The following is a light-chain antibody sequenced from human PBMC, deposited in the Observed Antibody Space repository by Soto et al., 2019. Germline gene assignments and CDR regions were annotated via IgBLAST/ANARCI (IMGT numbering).Light chain of an antibody. Sequence: DIQLTQSPSFLSASVGDRVTITCRASQGISSYLAWYQQKPGKAPKLLICAASTLQSGVPSRFGGSGSGTEFTLTISSLQPEDFATYYCQQLNSYPLTFGGGTKVEIK. CDR3: QQLNSYPLT. J-gene: IGKJ4*01. V-gene: IGKV1-9*01. CDR1: QGISSY. CDR2: AAS.